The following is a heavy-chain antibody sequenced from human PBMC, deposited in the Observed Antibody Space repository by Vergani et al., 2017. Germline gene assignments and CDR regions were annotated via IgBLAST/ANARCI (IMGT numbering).Heavy chain of an antibody. CDR3: AKDGVVVPAAATAPDAFDI. V-gene: IGHV3-23*01. CDR2: MIGSGGST. D-gene: IGHD2-2*01. J-gene: IGHJ3*02. CDR1: GFTFSSYA. Sequence: EVQLLESGGGLVQPGGSLRLSCAASGFTFSSYAMSWVRQAPGTGLEWVSAMIGSGGSTYYADSVKGRFTISRDNSKNTLYLQMNSLRAEDTAVYYCAKDGVVVPAAATAPDAFDIWGQGTMVTVSS.